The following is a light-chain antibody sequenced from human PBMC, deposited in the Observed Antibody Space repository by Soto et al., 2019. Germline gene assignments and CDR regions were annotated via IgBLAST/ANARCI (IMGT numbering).Light chain of an antibody. CDR1: QSISTE. V-gene: IGKV3-15*01. CDR2: YAS. Sequence: EIAMTQSPATLSVSPGERATLSCRASQSISTELAWYQQIPGQPPRLLIYYASTRATGVPARFTGSGSGSEFTLTISGLQSEDFAIYYCQQGHNWPLTFGQGTRLEI. J-gene: IGKJ2*01. CDR3: QQGHNWPLT.